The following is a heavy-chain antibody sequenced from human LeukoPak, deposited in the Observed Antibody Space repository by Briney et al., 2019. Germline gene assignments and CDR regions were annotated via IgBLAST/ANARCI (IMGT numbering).Heavy chain of an antibody. V-gene: IGHV3-53*01. CDR1: GFTVSSNY. Sequence: GGSLRLSCAASGFTVSSNYMSWVRQAPGKGLEWVSVIYSGGSTYYADSVKGRFTISRDNSKNTLYLQMNSLRAEDTAVYYCARDLDGYSSSSPCGDYWGQGTLVTVSS. D-gene: IGHD6-6*01. J-gene: IGHJ4*02. CDR2: IYSGGST. CDR3: ARDLDGYSSSSPCGDY.